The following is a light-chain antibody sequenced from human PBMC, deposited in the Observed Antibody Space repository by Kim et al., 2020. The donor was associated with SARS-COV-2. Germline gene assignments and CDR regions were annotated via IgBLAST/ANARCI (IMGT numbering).Light chain of an antibody. CDR2: DVS. Sequence: QSALTQPASVSGSPGQSITVSCTGTSSDFGAYNYVSWYQQHPGKAPKLMIFDVSKRPSGVSNRFSGSKSGNTASLTISGLLAEDEADYYCSSYITSSTLVFGGGTQVTVL. CDR3: SSYITSSTLV. J-gene: IGLJ3*02. CDR1: SSDFGAYNY. V-gene: IGLV2-14*01.